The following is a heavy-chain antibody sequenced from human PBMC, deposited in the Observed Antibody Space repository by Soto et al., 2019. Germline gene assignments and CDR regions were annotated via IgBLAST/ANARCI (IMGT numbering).Heavy chain of an antibody. CDR1: GFKFSNYW. Sequence: EVQLVESGGGLVQPGGSLRLSCAASGFKFSNYWMHWVHQAPGKGLVWVSRVTGDGSSTTYADSAKGRFTISRDNAENTLYLQMNSLRVDDTALYYCARSMVGASNDGFDVWGQGTAVSVSS. V-gene: IGHV3-74*01. CDR2: VTGDGSST. J-gene: IGHJ3*01. CDR3: ARSMVGASNDGFDV. D-gene: IGHD1-26*01.